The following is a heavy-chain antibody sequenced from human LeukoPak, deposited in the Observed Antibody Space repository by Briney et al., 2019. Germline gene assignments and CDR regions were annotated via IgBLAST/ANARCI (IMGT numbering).Heavy chain of an antibody. CDR3: ATEALRPYPAFDS. Sequence: PGGSLRLSCAASGFTFSSYTMHWVRQAPGKGLEWISSISGGSSTIYYADSVKGRFTISRDNARNSLYLQMNSLRAEDTAVYYCATEALRPYPAFDSWGHGTLVTVSS. J-gene: IGHJ4*01. V-gene: IGHV3-48*01. CDR1: GFTFSSYT. D-gene: IGHD3-16*01. CDR2: ISGGSSTI.